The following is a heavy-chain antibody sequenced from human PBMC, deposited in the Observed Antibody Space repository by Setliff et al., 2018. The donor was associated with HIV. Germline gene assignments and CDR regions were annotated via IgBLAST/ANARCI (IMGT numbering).Heavy chain of an antibody. CDR1: GGSVSSTDCL. CDR2: PYNSEIT. V-gene: IGHV4-39*07. Sequence: SETLSLTCSVSGGSVSSTDCLWGWVRQPPGMGLQWIVTPYNSEITNYNPSFKNRVTMSVDKSRNHFSLILNSVTAADTAIYYCVRASLPGNHVFFDYWGQGRLVTVSS. J-gene: IGHJ4*02. CDR3: VRASLPGNHVFFDY.